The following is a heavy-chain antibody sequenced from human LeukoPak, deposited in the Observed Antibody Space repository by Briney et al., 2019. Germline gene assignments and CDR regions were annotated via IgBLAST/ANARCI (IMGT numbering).Heavy chain of an antibody. CDR1: GFSFDDYA. D-gene: IGHD1-26*01. J-gene: IGHJ4*02. CDR2: ISWDGGST. CDR3: VKGEIKWELLSVPGY. V-gene: IGHV3-43D*03. Sequence: GGSLRLSCAASGFSFDDYAIHWVRQAPGKGLEWVSVISWDGGSTHYGDSVKGRFTVSRDNNKNSLYLQMNSLRAEDTALYYCVKGEIKWELLSVPGYWGQGTLVTVSS.